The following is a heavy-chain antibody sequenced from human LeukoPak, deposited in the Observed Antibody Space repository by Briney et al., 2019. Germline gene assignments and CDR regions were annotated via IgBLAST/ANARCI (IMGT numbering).Heavy chain of an antibody. Sequence: GGSLRLPCAASGFTVSSNYMSWVRQAPGKGLEWVSVIYSGGSTYYADSVKGRFTISRDNSKNTLYPQMNSLRAEDTAVYYCARGVGSGSRLRAGDYWGQGTLVTVSS. J-gene: IGHJ4*02. CDR3: ARGVGSGSRLRAGDY. V-gene: IGHV3-53*01. CDR1: GFTVSSNY. CDR2: IYSGGST. D-gene: IGHD1-26*01.